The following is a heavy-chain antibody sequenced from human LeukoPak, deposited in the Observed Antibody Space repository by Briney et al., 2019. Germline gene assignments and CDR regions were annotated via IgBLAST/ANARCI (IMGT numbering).Heavy chain of an antibody. Sequence: SETLSLTCTVSGGSISSYYWSWIRQPPGKGLEWIGYIYYSGSTNYNPSLKSRVTISVDTSKNQFSLKVSSVTAADTAVYYCARHRSDIVATDHLDYWGQGTLVTVSS. V-gene: IGHV4-59*08. D-gene: IGHD5-12*01. J-gene: IGHJ4*02. CDR2: IYYSGST. CDR1: GGSISSYY. CDR3: ARHRSDIVATDHLDY.